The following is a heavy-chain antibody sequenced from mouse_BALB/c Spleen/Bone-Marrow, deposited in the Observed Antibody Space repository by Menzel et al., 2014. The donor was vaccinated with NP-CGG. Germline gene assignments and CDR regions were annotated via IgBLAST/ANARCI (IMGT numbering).Heavy chain of an antibody. CDR1: GYAFSSYW. D-gene: IGHD3-2*01. CDR3: ARDSSDYLAWFAY. Sequence: QVQLQQSGAELMKPGASVKISCKATGYAFSSYWIEWVKQRPGHGLEWIGEILPGSDSTNYNENFKGKATITADTSSNTAYMQLNSLTSEDSAVYFCARDSSDYLAWFAYWGQGTLVTVSA. J-gene: IGHJ3*01. V-gene: IGHV1-9*01. CDR2: ILPGSDST.